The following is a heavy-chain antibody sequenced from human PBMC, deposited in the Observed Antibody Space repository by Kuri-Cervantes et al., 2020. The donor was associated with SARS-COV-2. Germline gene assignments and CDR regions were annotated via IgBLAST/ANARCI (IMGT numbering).Heavy chain of an antibody. J-gene: IGHJ4*02. Sequence: SETLSLTCAVYGDSFSGYFWTWIRQPPGKGLEWIGEINHSGSTNYNPSLKSRVTISVDTSKNQFSLKLRSVTAADTAVYYCARRPHNRPPLGWGQGTLVTVSS. CDR1: GDSFSGYF. D-gene: IGHD2/OR15-2a*01. CDR3: ARRPHNRPPLG. CDR2: INHSGST. V-gene: IGHV4-34*01.